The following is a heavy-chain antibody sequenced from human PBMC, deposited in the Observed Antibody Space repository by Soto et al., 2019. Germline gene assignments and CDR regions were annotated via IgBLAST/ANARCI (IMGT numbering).Heavy chain of an antibody. CDR3: AKYYDSSGYYPGNFDY. V-gene: IGHV3-23*01. J-gene: IGHJ4*02. Sequence: PGGSLRLSCAASGFTFSSYAMSWVRQAPGKGLEWVSAISASGDSTYYADSVKGRFTISRDNSKNTLYLQMNSLRAEDTAVYYCAKYYDSSGYYPGNFDYWGKGTLVTVSS. D-gene: IGHD3-22*01. CDR1: GFTFSSYA. CDR2: ISASGDST.